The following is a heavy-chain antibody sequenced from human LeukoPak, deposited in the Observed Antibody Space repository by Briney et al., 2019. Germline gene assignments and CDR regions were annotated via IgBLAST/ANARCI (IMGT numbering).Heavy chain of an antibody. D-gene: IGHD3-22*01. CDR1: GFTFSSYA. CDR3: AREVITKSSGYYCGPPAIDY. CDR2: ISYDGSNK. Sequence: GGSLRLSCAASGFTFSSYAMHWVRQAPGKGLEWVAVISYDGSNKYYAGSVKGRFTISRDNSKNTLYLQMNSLRAEDTAVYYCAREVITKSSGYYCGPPAIDYWGQGTLVTVSS. J-gene: IGHJ4*02. V-gene: IGHV3-30-3*01.